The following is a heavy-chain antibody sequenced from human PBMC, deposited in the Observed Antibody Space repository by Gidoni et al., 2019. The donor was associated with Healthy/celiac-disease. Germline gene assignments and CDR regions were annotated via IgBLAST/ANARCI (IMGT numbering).Heavy chain of an antibody. V-gene: IGHV4-38-2*02. Sequence: QVQLQESGPALVKPSETLSLTCTVSGYSISSGYYCGWIRQPPGKGLEWIGSIYHRGSTYYNPSLKSRVTISVDTAKNQLSLKLSSVTAADTAVYYCARENIVVVVAATHPYNWFDPWGQGTLVTVSS. CDR2: IYHRGST. CDR3: ARENIVVVVAATHPYNWFDP. CDR1: GYSISSGYY. J-gene: IGHJ5*02. D-gene: IGHD2-15*01.